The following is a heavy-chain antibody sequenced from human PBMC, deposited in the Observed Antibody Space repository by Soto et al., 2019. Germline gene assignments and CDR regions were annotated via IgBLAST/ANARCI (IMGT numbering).Heavy chain of an antibody. CDR3: ARGRYGDYGPPNWFDP. V-gene: IGHV1-69*01. CDR2: IIPIFGTA. J-gene: IGHJ5*02. D-gene: IGHD4-17*01. CDR1: GGTFSSYA. Sequence: QVQLVQSGAEVKKPGSSVKVSCKASGGTFSSYAISWVRQAPGQGLEWMGGIIPIFGTANYAQKFQGRVTITADESTSTAYMELSSLRSENTAVYYCARGRYGDYGPPNWFDPWGQGTLVTVSS.